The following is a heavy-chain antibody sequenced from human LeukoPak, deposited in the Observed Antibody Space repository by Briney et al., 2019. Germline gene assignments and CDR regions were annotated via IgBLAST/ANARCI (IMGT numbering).Heavy chain of an antibody. J-gene: IGHJ4*02. CDR2: IKQDGSEK. D-gene: IGHD6-13*01. Sequence: GGSLRLSCVASGFTFSSNWMHWVRQAPGKGLEWVANIKQDGSEKYYVDSVKGRFTVSRDNAKNSLYLQMNSLRVEDTAVYYCARAQLAWDAANWGQGTLVTVSS. CDR3: ARAQLAWDAAN. V-gene: IGHV3-7*04. CDR1: GFTFSSNW.